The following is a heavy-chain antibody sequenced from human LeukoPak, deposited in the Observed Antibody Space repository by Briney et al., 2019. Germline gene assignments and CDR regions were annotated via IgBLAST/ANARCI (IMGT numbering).Heavy chain of an antibody. J-gene: IGHJ4*02. Sequence: SEALSLTCTVSGGSISSYYWSWIRQPPGKGLEWIGYIYYSGSTNYNPSLKSRVTMSVDTSKNQFSLKLRSVTAADTAVYYCARVDSSGYYADYFDYWGQGTLVTVSS. D-gene: IGHD3-22*01. CDR1: GGSISSYY. V-gene: IGHV4-59*01. CDR3: ARVDSSGYYADYFDY. CDR2: IYYSGST.